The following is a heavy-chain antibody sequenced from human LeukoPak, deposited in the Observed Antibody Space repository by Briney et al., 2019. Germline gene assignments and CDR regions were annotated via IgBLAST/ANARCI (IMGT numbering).Heavy chain of an antibody. V-gene: IGHV3-7*03. Sequence: GGSLRLSCAASGFTFSSYWMSWVRQAPGKGLEWVANIKQDGSEKYHVDSVKGRFTISRDNAKNSLYLQMNSLRAEDTALYYCAKDRLPKAAHYYYYGMDVWGQGTTVTVSS. D-gene: IGHD5-18*01. J-gene: IGHJ6*02. CDR3: AKDRLPKAAHYYYYGMDV. CDR2: IKQDGSEK. CDR1: GFTFSSYW.